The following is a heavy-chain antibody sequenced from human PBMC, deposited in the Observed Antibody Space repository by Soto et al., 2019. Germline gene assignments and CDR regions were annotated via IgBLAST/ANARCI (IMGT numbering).Heavy chain of an antibody. CDR3: ARDRAGTTASYNGMDV. Sequence: SETLSLTCTLSGASVSRGSYFWTWFRHPPGKGLEWLGYIYYTGSTNYNPYLKSRVTMSLDTSKNQFSLKLSSVTAADAAVYYCARDRAGTTASYNGMDVWGRGSTVTAP. V-gene: IGHV4-61*01. J-gene: IGHJ6*02. D-gene: IGHD1-7*01. CDR1: GASVSRGSYF. CDR2: IYYTGST.